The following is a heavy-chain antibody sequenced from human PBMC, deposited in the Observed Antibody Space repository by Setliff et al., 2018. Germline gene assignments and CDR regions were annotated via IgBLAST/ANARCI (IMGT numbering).Heavy chain of an antibody. Sequence: FWGWIRQSPGRELEWIGSAYYTGDTYYNPSLNSRVTISADTSKNQFSVRLNSVTAADTAVYYCARHWDFCGGNCPHNSIDYWGRGALVTVSS. V-gene: IGHV4-39*01. CDR3: ARHWDFCGGNCPHNSIDY. D-gene: IGHD2-21*02. CDR2: AYYTGDT. J-gene: IGHJ4*02. CDR1: F.